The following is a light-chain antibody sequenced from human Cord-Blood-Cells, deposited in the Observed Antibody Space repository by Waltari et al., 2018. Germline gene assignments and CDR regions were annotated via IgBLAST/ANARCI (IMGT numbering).Light chain of an antibody. CDR2: GAS. Sequence: EIVMTQSPATLSVSPGERATLSCRASQSVSSNLAWYQQKPGQAPRLLIYGASTRATGIPAMFSVSGSGTEFTLTISSLQSEDFAVYYCQQYNNWPLTFGGGTKVEIK. CDR3: QQYNNWPLT. J-gene: IGKJ4*01. V-gene: IGKV3-15*01. CDR1: QSVSSN.